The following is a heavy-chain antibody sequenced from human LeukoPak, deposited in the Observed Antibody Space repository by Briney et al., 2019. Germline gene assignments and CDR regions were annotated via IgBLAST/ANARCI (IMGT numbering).Heavy chain of an antibody. D-gene: IGHD1-7*01. CDR3: AKETGTTGSWFDP. J-gene: IGHJ5*02. CDR1: RFAFCSYV. Sequence: GGSLRLSCAASRFAFCSYVMNWVRPAPGKGLGWVSAISGSGGSTYYADSVKGRFTISRDNSKNTLYLQMNSLRAEDTAVYYCAKETGTTGSWFDPWGQGTLVTVSS. CDR2: ISGSGGST. V-gene: IGHV3-23*01.